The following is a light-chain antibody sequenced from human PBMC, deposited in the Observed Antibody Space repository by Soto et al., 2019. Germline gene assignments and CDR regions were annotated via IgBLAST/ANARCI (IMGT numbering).Light chain of an antibody. Sequence: IVLTQSPGTLSLSPGERATLSCRASQSVSSSYLAWYQPKPGQAPRLLIYGASSRATGIPDRFSGSGFWTDFTLTISRLEPEDFAVYYCQQYCCSPLTFGPGTNVDI. CDR2: GAS. J-gene: IGKJ3*01. CDR1: QSVSSSY. CDR3: QQYCCSPLT. V-gene: IGKV3-20*01.